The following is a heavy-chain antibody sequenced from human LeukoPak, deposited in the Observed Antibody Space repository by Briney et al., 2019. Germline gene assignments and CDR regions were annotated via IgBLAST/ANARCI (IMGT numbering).Heavy chain of an antibody. D-gene: IGHD2-15*01. CDR2: ISGGGGNT. J-gene: IGHJ6*02. CDR1: GFTFSSFA. CDR3: AKVDIEVVVAATSMDV. Sequence: GGSLRLSCAASGFTFSSFAMSWVRQAPGKGLEWVSVISGGGGNTYYADSVKGRFTISRDNPKNTLYLQMNSLRAEDTAVYFCAKVDIEVVVAATSMDVWGQGTTVTVSS. V-gene: IGHV3-23*01.